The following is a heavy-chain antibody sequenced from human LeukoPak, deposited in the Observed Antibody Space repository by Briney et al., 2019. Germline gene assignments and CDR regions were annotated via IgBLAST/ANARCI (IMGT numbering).Heavy chain of an antibody. J-gene: IGHJ3*02. CDR1: GFTFSSYG. CDR2: ISGSGART. CDR3: AKGSREWELLDAFDI. Sequence: GGSLRLSCAASGFTFSSYGMTWVRQAPGKGLDWVSGISGSGARTGYADSMKGRFTISRDNAKNTLYLQMNSLRAEDTAVYYCAKGSREWELLDAFDIWGQGTMVTVSS. D-gene: IGHD1-26*01. V-gene: IGHV3-23*01.